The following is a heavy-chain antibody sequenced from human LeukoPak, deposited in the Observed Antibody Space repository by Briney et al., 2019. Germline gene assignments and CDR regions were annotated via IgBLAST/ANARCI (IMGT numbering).Heavy chain of an antibody. V-gene: IGHV1-2*02. D-gene: IGHD4-17*01. CDR3: ARDPYGDYVYDY. Sequence: ASVKVSCKASGYTFTGYYMHWVRQAPGQGLEWMGWINPNSGGTNYAQKFQGRVTMTRDTSISTAYMELSRLRSDDTAVHYCARDPYGDYVYDYWGQGTLVTVSS. J-gene: IGHJ4*02. CDR2: INPNSGGT. CDR1: GYTFTGYY.